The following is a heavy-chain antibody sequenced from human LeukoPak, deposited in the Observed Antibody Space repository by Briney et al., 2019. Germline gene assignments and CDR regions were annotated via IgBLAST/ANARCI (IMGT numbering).Heavy chain of an antibody. J-gene: IGHJ4*02. Sequence: GGALSLSCAASGFPFSSYSMTWVRQAPGKGLEWVSIISGSGGNTFYADAVKGRFTISRDNTINTLYLQMNNLRDEDTAVYYCAKDPPCGGGTCNGYFESWGQGTLVTVSS. D-gene: IGHD2-15*01. CDR3: AKDPPCGGGTCNGYFES. CDR2: ISGSGGNT. CDR1: GFPFSSYS. V-gene: IGHV3-23*01.